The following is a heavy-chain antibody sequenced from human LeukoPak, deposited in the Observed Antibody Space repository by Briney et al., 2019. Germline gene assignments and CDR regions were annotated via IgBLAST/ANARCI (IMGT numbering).Heavy chain of an antibody. Sequence: SETLSLTCAVYGGSFSGYYWTWIRQPPGKGLEWIGEINHSGSTSYNPSLRSRVTISVDTSNNQFSLKLTSVTAADTAVYYCARHFDYWGQGTLVTVSS. CDR1: GGSFSGYY. CDR3: ARHFDY. CDR2: INHSGST. V-gene: IGHV4-34*01. J-gene: IGHJ4*02. D-gene: IGHD3-3*02.